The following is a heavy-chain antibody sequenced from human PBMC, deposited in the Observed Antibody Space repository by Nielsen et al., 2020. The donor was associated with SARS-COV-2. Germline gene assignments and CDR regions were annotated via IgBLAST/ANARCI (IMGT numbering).Heavy chain of an antibody. J-gene: IGHJ3*02. D-gene: IGHD5-24*01. CDR2: VYHSGST. Sequence: ESLKISCTVSGGSIITTSYYWGWIRQPPGKGLEWIGDVYHSGSTYYNASLKSRVTISVDTSKNEFSLKLTSVTAADTAVYYCARAFRDGYNYLAFDIWGRGTTVIVSS. CDR3: ARAFRDGYNYLAFDI. CDR1: GGSIITTSYY. V-gene: IGHV4-39*07.